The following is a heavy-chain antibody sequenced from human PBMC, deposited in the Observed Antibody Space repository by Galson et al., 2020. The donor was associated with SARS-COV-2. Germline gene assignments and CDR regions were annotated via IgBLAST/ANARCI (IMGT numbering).Heavy chain of an antibody. CDR3: AKGYDYGDYGDDY. D-gene: IGHD4-17*01. V-gene: IGHV3-30*18. Sequence: QAGGSLRLSCAASGFIFSSYGMHWVRQAPGKGLEWVALISYDEMTLYYADSVKGRFTISRDNSKNTLFLQMNSLRVEDTAVYYCAKGYDYGDYGDDYWGRGTLVTVSS. J-gene: IGHJ4*02. CDR2: ISYDEMTL. CDR1: GFIFSSYG.